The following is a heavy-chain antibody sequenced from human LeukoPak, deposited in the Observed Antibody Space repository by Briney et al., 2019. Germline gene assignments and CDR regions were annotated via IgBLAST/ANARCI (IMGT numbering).Heavy chain of an antibody. J-gene: IGHJ6*02. CDR3: ARGGRGYGDYYYYYGMDV. CDR1: GGSFSGYY. Sequence: SETLSLTCAVYGGSFSGYYWSWIRQPPGKGLEWIGEINHSGSTNYNPSLKSRVTISVDTSKNQFSLKLSSVTAADTAVYYCARGGRGYGDYYYYYGMDVWGQGTTVTVSS. V-gene: IGHV4-34*01. CDR2: INHSGST. D-gene: IGHD4-17*01.